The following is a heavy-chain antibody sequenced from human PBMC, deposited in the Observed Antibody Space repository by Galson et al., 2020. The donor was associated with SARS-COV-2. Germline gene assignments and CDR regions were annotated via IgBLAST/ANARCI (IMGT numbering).Heavy chain of an antibody. J-gene: IGHJ4*02. CDR3: ARGGEWELPYYFDY. Sequence: GGSLRLSCAAPGFPFSNYVMHWVRQAPGKGPEWVAVISSDGSNSFYADSLKGRFTISRDNSKSTLYLQMNSLRAEDTAVYYCARGGEWELPYYFDYWGQVTLVTVSS. D-gene: IGHD1-26*01. V-gene: IGHV3-30*04. CDR2: ISSDGSNS. CDR1: GFPFSNYV.